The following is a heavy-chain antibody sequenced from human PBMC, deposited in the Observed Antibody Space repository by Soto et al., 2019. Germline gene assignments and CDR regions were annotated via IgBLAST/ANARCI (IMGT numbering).Heavy chain of an antibody. CDR1: GYTYTSYY. CDR2: INPSGGST. Sequence: ASVKVSFKASGYTYTSYYMHWVRQAPGQGLEWMGIINPSGGSTSYAQKFQGRVTMTRDTSTSTVYMELSSLRSEDTAVYYCAGDQSFTIFGVAPPGTDYGMDVWGQGTTVTVSS. CDR3: AGDQSFTIFGVAPPGTDYGMDV. V-gene: IGHV1-46*01. D-gene: IGHD3-3*01. J-gene: IGHJ6*02.